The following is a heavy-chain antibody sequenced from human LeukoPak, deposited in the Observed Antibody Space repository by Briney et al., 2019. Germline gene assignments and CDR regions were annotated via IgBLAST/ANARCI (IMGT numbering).Heavy chain of an antibody. CDR1: GYTFTSYG. CDR2: ISAYNGNT. J-gene: IGHJ4*02. V-gene: IGHV1-18*01. CDR3: ARGTETYYYDSSGQASVY. D-gene: IGHD3-22*01. Sequence: ASVKVSCKASGYTFTSYGISWVRQAPGQGLEWMGWISAYNGNTNYAQKLQGRVTITTDTSTSTAYMELRSLRSDETAVYYCARGTETYYYDSSGQASVYWGQGTLVTVSS.